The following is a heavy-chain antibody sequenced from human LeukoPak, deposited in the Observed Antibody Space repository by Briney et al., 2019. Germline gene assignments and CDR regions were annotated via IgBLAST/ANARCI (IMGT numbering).Heavy chain of an antibody. Sequence: GGSLRLSCAASGFTFSSYGMHWVRQAPGKGLEWVAVISYDGSNKYYADSVKGRFTISRDNSKNTPYLQMNSLRAEDTAVYYCAKDISYYYDSSGYPTMNWFDPWGQGTLVTVSS. V-gene: IGHV3-30*18. J-gene: IGHJ5*02. CDR1: GFTFSSYG. D-gene: IGHD3-22*01. CDR2: ISYDGSNK. CDR3: AKDISYYYDSSGYPTMNWFDP.